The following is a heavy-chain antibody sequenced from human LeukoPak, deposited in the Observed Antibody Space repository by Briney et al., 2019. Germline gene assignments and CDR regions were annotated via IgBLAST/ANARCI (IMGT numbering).Heavy chain of an antibody. CDR2: IWYDGSNK. Sequence: GGSXRLSCAXXXXXXSXYXXXWVRQXXXXXXEWXAVIWYDGSNKYYADSVKGRFTISRDNSKNTLYLQMNSLRAEDTAVYYCARDQGLRFLEGFDYWGQGTLVTVSS. CDR3: ARDQGLRFLEGFDY. CDR1: XXXXSXYX. V-gene: IGHV3-33*01. J-gene: IGHJ4*02. D-gene: IGHD3-3*01.